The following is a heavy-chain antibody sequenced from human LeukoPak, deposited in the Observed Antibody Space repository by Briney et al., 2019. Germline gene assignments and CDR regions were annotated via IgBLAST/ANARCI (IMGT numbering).Heavy chain of an antibody. Sequence: PGGSLRLSCAASGFTFSSYWMSWVRQAPGKGLEWVSSISSSSSYIYYADSVKGRFTISRDNAKNSLYLQMNSLRAEDTAVYYCASDYGGSPGLNDAFDIWGQGTMVTVSS. V-gene: IGHV3-21*01. J-gene: IGHJ3*02. CDR2: ISSSSSYI. CDR3: ASDYGGSPGLNDAFDI. CDR1: GFTFSSYW. D-gene: IGHD4-23*01.